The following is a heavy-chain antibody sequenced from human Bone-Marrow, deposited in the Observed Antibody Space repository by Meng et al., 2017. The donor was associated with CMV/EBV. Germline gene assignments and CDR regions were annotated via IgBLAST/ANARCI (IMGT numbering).Heavy chain of an antibody. Sequence: SQTLSLTCAVYGGSFSGYYWSWIRQPPGKGLEWIGEIKHSGSTNYNPSLKSRVTISVDTSKNQFSLKLSSVTAADTAVYYCARVTLARRQTHDAFDIWGQGTMVTVSS. CDR3: ARVTLARRQTHDAFDI. D-gene: IGHD4-23*01. CDR1: GGSFSGYY. J-gene: IGHJ3*02. V-gene: IGHV4-34*01. CDR2: IKHSGST.